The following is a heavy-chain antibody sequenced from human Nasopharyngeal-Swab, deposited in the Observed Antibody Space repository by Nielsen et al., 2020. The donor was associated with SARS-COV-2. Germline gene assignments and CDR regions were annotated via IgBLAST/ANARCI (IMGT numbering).Heavy chain of an antibody. Sequence: PGKGLEWIGYIYYSGSTYYNPSLKSRVTISVDTSKNQFSLKLSSVTAADTAVYYCARARVLAVAGYYYYYMDVWGKGTTVTVSS. CDR2: IYYSGST. V-gene: IGHV4-30-4*01. J-gene: IGHJ6*03. CDR3: ARARVLAVAGYYYYYMDV. D-gene: IGHD6-19*01.